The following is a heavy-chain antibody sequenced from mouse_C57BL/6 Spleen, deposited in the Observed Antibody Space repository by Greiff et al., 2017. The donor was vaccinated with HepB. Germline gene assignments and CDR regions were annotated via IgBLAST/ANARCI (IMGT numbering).Heavy chain of an antibody. Sequence: EVKLMESGGGLVKPGGSLKLSCAASGFTFSDYGMHWVRQAPEKGLEWVAYISSGSSTIYYADTVKGRFTISRDNAKNTLFLQMTSLRSEDTAMYDCASSYDYDGGAWLAYWGQGTLVTVSA. D-gene: IGHD2-4*01. V-gene: IGHV5-17*01. CDR2: ISSGSSTI. J-gene: IGHJ3*01. CDR3: ASSYDYDGGAWLAY. CDR1: GFTFSDYG.